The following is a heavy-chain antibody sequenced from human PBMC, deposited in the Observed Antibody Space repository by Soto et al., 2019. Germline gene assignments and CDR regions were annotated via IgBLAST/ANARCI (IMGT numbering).Heavy chain of an antibody. V-gene: IGHV3-23*01. Sequence: GGSLRLSCAASGFTFSSYAMSWVRQAPGKGLEWASAISGSGGSTYYADSVKGRFTISRDNSKNTLYLQMNSLRAEDTAVYYCAKGSLPYSSSWYMDYFDYWGQGTLVTVSS. CDR3: AKGSLPYSSSWYMDYFDY. D-gene: IGHD6-13*01. J-gene: IGHJ4*02. CDR1: GFTFSSYA. CDR2: ISGSGGST.